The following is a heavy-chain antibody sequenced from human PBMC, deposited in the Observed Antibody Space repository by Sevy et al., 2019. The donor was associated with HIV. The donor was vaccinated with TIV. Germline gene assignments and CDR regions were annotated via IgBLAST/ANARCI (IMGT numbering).Heavy chain of an antibody. CDR2: IKSDRSNT. CDR3: ARTLHSNSRFDP. D-gene: IGHD3-10*01. J-gene: IGHJ5*02. CDR1: GFTLSTYW. V-gene: IGHV3-74*01. Sequence: GGSLRLSCAASGFTLSTYWMHWVRRTPVKGLVWVSRIKSDRSNTVYAASVKGRFTISRDNSMNTLYLQMNSLRADDTAVYDCARTLHSNSRFDPWGQGTLVTVSS.